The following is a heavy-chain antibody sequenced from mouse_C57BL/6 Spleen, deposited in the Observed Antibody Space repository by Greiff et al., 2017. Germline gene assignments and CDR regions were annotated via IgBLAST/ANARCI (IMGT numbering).Heavy chain of an antibody. V-gene: IGHV1-81*01. D-gene: IGHD1-1*01. CDR1: GYTFTSYG. Sequence: VQLQESGAELARPGASVKLSCKASGYTFTSYGISWVKQRTGQGLEWIGEIYPRSGNTYYNEQFKGKATLTADKSSSTAYMELRSLTSEDSAVYFCARGDYGSSYAWFAYWGQGTLVTVSA. CDR2: IYPRSGNT. CDR3: ARGDYGSSYAWFAY. J-gene: IGHJ3*01.